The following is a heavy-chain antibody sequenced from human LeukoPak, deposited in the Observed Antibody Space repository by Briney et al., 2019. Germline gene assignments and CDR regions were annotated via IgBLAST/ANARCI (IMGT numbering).Heavy chain of an antibody. CDR3: ARQTGSGLFILP. V-gene: IGHV4-39*01. J-gene: IGHJ4*02. D-gene: IGHD3/OR15-3a*01. Sequence: PSETLSLTCSVSGGSISSSSFYWGWIRQPPGKGLEWIGSISYTGSTYYNPSLKSRVTISVDTSKNQFSLRLNSVTAADTAMYYCARQTGSGLFILPGGQGTLVTVSS. CDR2: ISYTGST. CDR1: GGSISSSSFY.